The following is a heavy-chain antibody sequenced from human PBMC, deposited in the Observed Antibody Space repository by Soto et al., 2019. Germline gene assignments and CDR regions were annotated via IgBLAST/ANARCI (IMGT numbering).Heavy chain of an antibody. J-gene: IGHJ5*02. V-gene: IGHV5-51*01. CDR1: GYKFTDYW. CDR3: VRTDSGYDYGWFDP. Sequence: GESLKISCKASGYKFTDYWIAWVRQTPGKGLGWMGVIWPGDSDTRYNPSFQGQVTISADKSINTAYLQWSSLRASDTAMYYCVRTDSGYDYGWFDPWGQGSLVTVSS. CDR2: IWPGDSDT. D-gene: IGHD5-12*01.